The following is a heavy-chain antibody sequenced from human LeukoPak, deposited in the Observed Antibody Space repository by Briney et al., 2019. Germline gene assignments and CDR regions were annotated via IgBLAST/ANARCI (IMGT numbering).Heavy chain of an antibody. CDR1: GYTLTELS. V-gene: IGHV1-24*01. CDR3: ATGGSWYTRPFDH. D-gene: IGHD6-13*01. CDR2: FDPEDGET. J-gene: IGHJ4*02. Sequence: ASVKVSCKVSGYTLTELSMHWVRQAPGKGLEWMGGFDPEDGETIYAQKFQGRVTMTEDTSTDTAYVELSSLRSEDTAVYYCATGGSWYTRPFDHWGQGTLVTVSS.